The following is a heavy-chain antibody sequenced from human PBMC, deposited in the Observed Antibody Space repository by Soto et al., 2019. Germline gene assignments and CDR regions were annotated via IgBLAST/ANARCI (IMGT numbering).Heavy chain of an antibody. D-gene: IGHD3-16*02. CDR1: GFTFSSYA. V-gene: IGHV3-23*01. J-gene: IGHJ6*02. Sequence: GGSLRLSCAASGFTFSSYAMSWVRQAPGKGLEWVSAISGSGGSTYYADSVKGRFTISRDNSKNTLYLQMNSLRAEDTAVYYCAKERGDYKLSYYYYGMDVWGQGTTVTVSS. CDR2: ISGSGGST. CDR3: AKERGDYKLSYYYYGMDV.